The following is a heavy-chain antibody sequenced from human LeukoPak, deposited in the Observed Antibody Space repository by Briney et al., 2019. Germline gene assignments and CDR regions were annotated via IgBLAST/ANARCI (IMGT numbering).Heavy chain of an antibody. Sequence: GGSLRLSCAASGFTFSSYGMHWVRQAPGKGLEWVAVIWYGGSNKYYADSVKGRFTISRDNSKNTLYLQMNSLRAEDTAVYYCAKDRSDGHYYDFDYWGQGTLVTVSS. CDR2: IWYGGSNK. CDR1: GFTFSSYG. J-gene: IGHJ4*02. CDR3: AKDRSDGHYYDFDY. D-gene: IGHD3-22*01. V-gene: IGHV3-33*06.